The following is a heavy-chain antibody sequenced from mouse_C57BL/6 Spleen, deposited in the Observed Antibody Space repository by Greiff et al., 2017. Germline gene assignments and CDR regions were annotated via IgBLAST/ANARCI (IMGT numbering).Heavy chain of an antibody. CDR1: GYTFTDYY. Sequence: QVQLQQSGPELVQPGASVKLSCKASGYTFTDYYINWVKQRPGQGLEWIGWIFHGGGSTYYNDKLKGKATLPVDKSTSTAYMLLSSLISEESAVYFCARSLLRGGAMDYWGQGTSVTVSS. V-gene: IGHV1-75*01. CDR2: IFHGGGST. J-gene: IGHJ4*01. D-gene: IGHD1-2*01. CDR3: ARSLLRGGAMDY.